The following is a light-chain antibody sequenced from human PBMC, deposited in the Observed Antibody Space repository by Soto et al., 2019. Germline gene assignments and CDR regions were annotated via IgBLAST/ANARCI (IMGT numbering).Light chain of an antibody. CDR3: QQRSDWPWT. CDR2: EAS. V-gene: IGKV3D-20*02. J-gene: IGKJ1*01. Sequence: PGESATLSCRASQTVSITYLTWYQQKPGQAPRLLMHEASNRATGIPARFSGGGSGTDFTLTISSLEPEDFAVYYCQQRSDWPWTFGQGTTGDIK. CDR1: QTVSITY.